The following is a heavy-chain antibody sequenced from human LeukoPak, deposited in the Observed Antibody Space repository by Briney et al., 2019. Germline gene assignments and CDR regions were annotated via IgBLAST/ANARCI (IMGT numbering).Heavy chain of an antibody. CDR3: ARVSRDGYYLFDY. D-gene: IGHD5-24*01. V-gene: IGHV1-46*01. Sequence: ASVKVSCKASGYIIATYCIDWVGQAPGQGLEWMGRINPSGGSTNYARQFQDRVTMTSDTSTTTVYMELSSLRSEDTAVYFCARVSRDGYYLFDYWGQGTLVTVSS. J-gene: IGHJ4*02. CDR1: GYIIATYC. CDR2: INPSGGST.